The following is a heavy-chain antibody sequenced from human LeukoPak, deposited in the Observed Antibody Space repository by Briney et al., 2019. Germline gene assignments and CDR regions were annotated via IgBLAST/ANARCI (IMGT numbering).Heavy chain of an antibody. D-gene: IGHD1-1*01. CDR3: ASLLAGTPPYYMDV. J-gene: IGHJ6*03. V-gene: IGHV4-30-2*01. Sequence: PSQTLSLTCTVSGGSISSGGYYWSWIRQPPGKGLEWIGYIYHSGSTYYNPSLKSRVTISVDRSKNQFSLKLSSVTAADTAVYYCASLLAGTPPYYMDVWGKGTTVTVSS. CDR1: GGSISSGGYY. CDR2: IYHSGST.